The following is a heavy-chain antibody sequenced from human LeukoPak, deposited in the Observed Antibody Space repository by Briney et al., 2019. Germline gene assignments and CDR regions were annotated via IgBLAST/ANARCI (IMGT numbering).Heavy chain of an antibody. D-gene: IGHD3-9*01. CDR2: ISGSGGST. J-gene: IGHJ4*02. V-gene: IGHV3-23*01. Sequence: QSGGSLRLSCAASGFTFSSYAMSCVRQAPGKGLEWVSTISGSGGSTNYADSVKGRFTISRDNSKNTLYLQMNSLRAEDTAVYYCAKGSLSGLYYFDYWGQGTLVTVS. CDR3: AKGSLSGLYYFDY. CDR1: GFTFSSYA.